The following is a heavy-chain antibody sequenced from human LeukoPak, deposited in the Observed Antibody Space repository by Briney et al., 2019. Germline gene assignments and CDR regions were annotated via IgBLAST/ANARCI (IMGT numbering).Heavy chain of an antibody. CDR2: INPNSGGT. CDR1: GYTFTGYY. CDR3: AREDVLRYFDWLTNNWFDP. D-gene: IGHD3-9*01. Sequence: ASVKVSCKASGYTFTGYYMHWVRQAPGQGLEWMGWINPNSGGTNYAQKFQGRVTMTRDTSTSTVYMELSSLRSEDTAVYYCAREDVLRYFDWLTNNWFDPWGQGTLVTVSS. J-gene: IGHJ5*02. V-gene: IGHV1-2*02.